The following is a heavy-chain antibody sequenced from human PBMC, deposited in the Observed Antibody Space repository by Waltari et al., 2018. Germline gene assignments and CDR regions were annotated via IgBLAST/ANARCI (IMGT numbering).Heavy chain of an antibody. V-gene: IGHV3-20*04. CDR3: ARELVRDYGMDV. CDR1: GFTFDDYG. CDR2: INWNGGST. Sequence: AASGFTFDDYGMSWVRQAPGKGLEWVPGINWNGGSTGYAESVKGRFTISRDNAKNSLYLQMNSLRAEDTALYYCARELVRDYGMDVWGQGTTVTVSS. D-gene: IGHD2-8*01. J-gene: IGHJ6*02.